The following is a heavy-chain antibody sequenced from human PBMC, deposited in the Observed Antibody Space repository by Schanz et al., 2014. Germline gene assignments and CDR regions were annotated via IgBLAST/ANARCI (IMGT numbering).Heavy chain of an antibody. Sequence: QVQLVESGGGVVQPGGSLRLSCAASGFTFSAYGMHWVRQAPGKGLEWVALVWSDGNTKYYVDSVKGRFIVSRDNSKNTLYLEMNRLRVDDTAVYYCSKDKQGSRSDDSWGQGTLVTVSS. CDR2: VWSDGNTK. V-gene: IGHV3-33*06. D-gene: IGHD2-15*01. CDR3: SKDKQGSRSDDS. J-gene: IGHJ5*01. CDR1: GFTFSAYG.